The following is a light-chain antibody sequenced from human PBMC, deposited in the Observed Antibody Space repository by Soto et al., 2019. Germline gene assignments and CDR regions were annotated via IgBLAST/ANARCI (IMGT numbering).Light chain of an antibody. J-gene: IGKJ1*01. Sequence: EIVMTQSPATLSVSPGERATLSCRAGQSVSSNLAWFQQKPGQAPRLLIYGASTRATGIPARFSGSGSGTELTLTLHSVQSEDFAVYYCQQYNNGPPWTFGQGTKVELK. V-gene: IGKV3-15*01. CDR1: QSVSSN. CDR2: GAS. CDR3: QQYNNGPPWT.